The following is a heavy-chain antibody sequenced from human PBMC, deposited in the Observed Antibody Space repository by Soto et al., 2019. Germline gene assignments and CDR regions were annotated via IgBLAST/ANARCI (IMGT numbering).Heavy chain of an antibody. J-gene: IGHJ4*02. CDR2: IYYSGST. V-gene: IGHV4-39*01. CDR1: GGSISSSSYY. CDR3: ARGEADPLRYFDWSVYYFDY. Sequence: SETLSLTCTVSGGSISSSSYYWGWIRQPPGKGLEWIGSIYYSGSTYYNPSLKSRVTISVDTSKNQFSLKLSSVTAADTAVYYFARGEADPLRYFDWSVYYFDYWGQGTLVTVSS. D-gene: IGHD3-9*01.